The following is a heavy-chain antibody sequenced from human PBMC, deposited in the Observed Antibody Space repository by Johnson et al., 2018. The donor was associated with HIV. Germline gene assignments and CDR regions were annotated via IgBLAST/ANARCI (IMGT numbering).Heavy chain of an antibody. CDR3: ARAPYNWNAGLFGAFDM. Sequence: VQLVESGGGLVQPGGSLRLSCAASGFTFSSYDMHWVRQATGKGLEWVSAIGTAGDTYYPGSVKGRFTISRENAKNSLYLQMSSLKAEDTAVYYCARAPYNWNAGLFGAFDMWGQGTMVTVSS. V-gene: IGHV3-13*01. D-gene: IGHD1-20*01. J-gene: IGHJ3*02. CDR1: GFTFSSYD. CDR2: IGTAGDT.